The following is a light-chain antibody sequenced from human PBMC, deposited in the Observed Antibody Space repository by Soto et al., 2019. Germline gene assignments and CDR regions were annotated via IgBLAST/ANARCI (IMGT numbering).Light chain of an antibody. CDR3: ETWDSNTNRV. V-gene: IGLV4-60*03. J-gene: IGLJ2*01. CDR2: LEGSGSY. CDR1: SGHSSYI. Sequence: QSVLTQSSSASASLGSSVKLTCTLSSGHSSYIIAWHQQQPGKAPRYLMKLEGSGSYNKGSGVPDRFSGSSSGADRYLTISNLQSEDEADYYCETWDSNTNRVFGGGTKLTVL.